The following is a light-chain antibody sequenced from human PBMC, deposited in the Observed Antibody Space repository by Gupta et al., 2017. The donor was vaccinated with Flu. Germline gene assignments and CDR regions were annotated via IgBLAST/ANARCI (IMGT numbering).Light chain of an antibody. Sequence: QSVLTQPPSASGTPGQRVTISCSGSSSNIGSNTVNWYQQLPGTAPKLLIYSNNQRPSGVPDRFSGSKSGTAATLAISGLQSEEEADYYCAAWDDSRNGYVFGTGTKFTVL. J-gene: IGLJ1*01. CDR2: SNN. CDR3: AAWDDSRNGYV. CDR1: SSNIGSNT. V-gene: IGLV1-44*01.